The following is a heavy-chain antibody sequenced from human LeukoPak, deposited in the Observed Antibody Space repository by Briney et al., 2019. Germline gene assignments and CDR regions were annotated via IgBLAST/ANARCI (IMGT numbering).Heavy chain of an antibody. CDR3: AKEGRGWSIGPFDY. J-gene: IGHJ4*02. V-gene: IGHV3-23*01. Sequence: GRSLRLSCAASGFTFSSYAMSWVRQAPGKGLEWVSAISGSGGSTYYTDSVKGRFTISRDNSKNTLYLQMNSLRAEDTAVYYCAKEGRGWSIGPFDYWGQGTLVTVSS. CDR2: ISGSGGST. D-gene: IGHD6-19*01. CDR1: GFTFSSYA.